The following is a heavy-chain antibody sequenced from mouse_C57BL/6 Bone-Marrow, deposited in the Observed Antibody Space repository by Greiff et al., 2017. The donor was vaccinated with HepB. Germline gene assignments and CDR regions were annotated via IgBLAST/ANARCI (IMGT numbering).Heavy chain of an antibody. D-gene: IGHD1-1*01. CDR3: AKKGSYYGSSYVYWYFDV. CDR2: IWRGGST. V-gene: IGHV2-5*01. J-gene: IGHJ1*03. Sequence: VQLQESGPGLVQPSQSLSITCTVSGFSLTSYGVHWVRQSPGKGLEWLGVIWRGGSTDYNAAFMSRLSITKDNSKSQVFFKMNILQADDTAIYYCAKKGSYYGSSYVYWYFDVWGTGTTVTVSS. CDR1: GFSLTSYG.